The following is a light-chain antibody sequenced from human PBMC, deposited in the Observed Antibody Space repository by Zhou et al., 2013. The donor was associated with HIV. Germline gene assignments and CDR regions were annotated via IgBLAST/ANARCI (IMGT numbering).Light chain of an antibody. Sequence: DIQMAQSPSSLSASVGDTVVITCRASLNIRTFLNWYQQKPGKIPNLLIYHTSNLQTGVPSRFSGSGSGTVFNLSIATLQPDDFASYYCQQTYTVPLTFGGGTKVEI. V-gene: IGKV1-39*01. CDR1: LNIRTF. CDR3: QQTYTVPLT. J-gene: IGKJ4*01. CDR2: HTS.